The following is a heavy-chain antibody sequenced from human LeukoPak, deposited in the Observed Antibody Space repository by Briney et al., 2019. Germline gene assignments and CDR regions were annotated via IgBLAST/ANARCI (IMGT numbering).Heavy chain of an antibody. D-gene: IGHD2-21*02. J-gene: IGHJ4*02. V-gene: IGHV1-18*01. Sequence: ASVKVSCKASGYTFTSYGILWVRQAPGQGLEWMGWISAYNGNTNYAQKLQGRVTMTEDTPTDTAYMELSSLRSEDTAVYYCATGGRVTLHYWGQGTLVTVSS. CDR2: ISAYNGNT. CDR3: ATGGRVTLHY. CDR1: GYTFTSYG.